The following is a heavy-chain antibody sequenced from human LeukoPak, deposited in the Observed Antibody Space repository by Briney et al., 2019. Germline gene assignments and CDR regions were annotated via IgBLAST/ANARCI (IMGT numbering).Heavy chain of an antibody. CDR2: IRGNAGTT. V-gene: IGHV3-23*01. CDR1: GFTFSSYG. CDR3: AKGHGDSSGYYYFDS. Sequence: GGSLRLSCAASGFTFSSYGMHWVRQAPGKGLEWVSAIRGNAGTTYYADSVKGRFTIFRDNSKNMLYLQMNSLRVEDTAVYYCAKGHGDSSGYYYFDSWGREPWSPSLQ. J-gene: IGHJ4*02. D-gene: IGHD3-22*01.